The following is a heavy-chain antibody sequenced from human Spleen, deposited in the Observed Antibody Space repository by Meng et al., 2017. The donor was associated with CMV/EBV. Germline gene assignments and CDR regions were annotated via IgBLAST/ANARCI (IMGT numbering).Heavy chain of an antibody. V-gene: IGHV3-30*02. J-gene: IGHJ6*02. CDR1: GFTFDDYG. CDR2: IRHDGNRS. CDR3: AKARGRDQGGMDV. Sequence: GESLKISCAASGFTFDDYGMSWVRQAPGKGLEWVTFIRHDGNRSHYADFVKGRFTMSRDNSKNTLHLQMSSLRPEDTAVYYCAKARGRDQGGMDVWGQGTTVTVSS. D-gene: IGHD1-26*01.